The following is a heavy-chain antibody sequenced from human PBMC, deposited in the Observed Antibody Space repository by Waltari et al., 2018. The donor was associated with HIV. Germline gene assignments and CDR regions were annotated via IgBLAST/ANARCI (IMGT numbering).Heavy chain of an antibody. CDR3: ARAGDSGYDYEGLYCYYGMGL. D-gene: IGHD5-12*01. V-gene: IGHV1-46*03. CDR2: IDPDCGSK. CDR1: GCIVPLSD. Sequence: QEQLVQSGSEVRERGDSGKVSCVACGCIVPLSDMHWVRLAPGQGLEWLGLIDPDCGSKSYAENFQGRFTMTRDTSTNTAYMELSSLNSDDTAVYYCARAGDSGYDYEGLYCYYGMGLWGQGTTVTVSS. J-gene: IGHJ6*02.